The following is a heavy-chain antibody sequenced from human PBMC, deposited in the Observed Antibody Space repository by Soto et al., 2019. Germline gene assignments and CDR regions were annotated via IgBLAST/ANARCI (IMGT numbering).Heavy chain of an antibody. CDR3: ARDASGLRGSYYYGMDV. D-gene: IGHD4-17*01. V-gene: IGHV3-30-3*01. Sequence: QVQLVESGGGVVQPGRSLRLSCAASGFTFSSYAMHWVRQAPGKGLEWVAVISYDGSNKYYADSVKGRFTISRDNSKNTLYLQMNSLSAEDTAVYYCARDASGLRGSYYYGMDVWGQGTTVTVSS. CDR2: ISYDGSNK. J-gene: IGHJ6*02. CDR1: GFTFSSYA.